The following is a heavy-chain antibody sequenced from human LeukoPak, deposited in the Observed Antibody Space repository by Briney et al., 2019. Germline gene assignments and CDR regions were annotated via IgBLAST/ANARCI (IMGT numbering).Heavy chain of an antibody. CDR1: GFPFSRYA. V-gene: IGHV3-23*01. Sequence: GGSLRLSCAASGFPFSRYAMSWVRQAPGEGLEWVSYISGSGGSTYYADSVKGRFTISRDNSRNTLYLQMNSPRAEDTAVYYCAILPGYSSGWYEVNYWGQGTLVTVSS. CDR3: AILPGYSSGWYEVNY. CDR2: ISGSGGST. J-gene: IGHJ4*02. D-gene: IGHD6-13*01.